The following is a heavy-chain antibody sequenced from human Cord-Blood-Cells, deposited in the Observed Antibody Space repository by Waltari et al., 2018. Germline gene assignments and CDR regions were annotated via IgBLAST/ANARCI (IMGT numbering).Heavy chain of an antibody. D-gene: IGHD5-18*01. CDR1: GYTFTGYY. CDR2: INPNSGGT. J-gene: IGHJ3*02. Sequence: QVQLVQSGAEVKKPGASVKVSCKAAGYTFTGYYMHWVRQAPGQGLEWMGWINPNSGGTNYAQKFQGRVTMTRDTSISTAYMELSRLRSDDTAVYYCARVGGKGYSYGYAFDIWGQGTMVTVSS. V-gene: IGHV1-2*02. CDR3: ARVGGKGYSYGYAFDI.